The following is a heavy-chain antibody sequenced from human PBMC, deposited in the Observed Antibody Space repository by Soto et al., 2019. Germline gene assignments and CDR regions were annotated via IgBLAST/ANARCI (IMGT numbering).Heavy chain of an antibody. CDR1: GGSISSYY. Sequence: ASETLSLTCTVSGGSISSYYWSWIRQPPGKGLEWIGYIYYSGSTNYNPSLKSRVTISVDTSKNQFSLKLSSVTAADTAVYYCARHGAARPYFFDYWGQGTLVTVST. D-gene: IGHD6-6*01. CDR3: ARHGAARPYFFDY. V-gene: IGHV4-59*08. J-gene: IGHJ4*02. CDR2: IYYSGST.